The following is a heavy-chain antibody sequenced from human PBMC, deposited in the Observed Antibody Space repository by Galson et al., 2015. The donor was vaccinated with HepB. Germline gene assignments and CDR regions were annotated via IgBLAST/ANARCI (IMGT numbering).Heavy chain of an antibody. J-gene: IGHJ4*02. Sequence: SLRLSCAASGFTFSSYSMNWVRQAPGKGLEWVSYISSSSSTIYYADSVKGRFTISRDNAKNSLYLQMNSLRAEDTAVYYCARGSWSGERRLDYWGQGTLVTVSS. CDR1: GFTFSSYS. CDR3: ARGSWSGERRLDY. V-gene: IGHV3-48*01. CDR2: ISSSSSTI. D-gene: IGHD3-10*01.